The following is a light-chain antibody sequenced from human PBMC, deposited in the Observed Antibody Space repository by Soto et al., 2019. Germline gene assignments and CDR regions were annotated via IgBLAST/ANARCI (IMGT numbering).Light chain of an antibody. Sequence: EIVVTQSPATLSVTPGERATLSCRASQSVSNKLVWYQQKPGQAPRLLIYAASTRATGIPARFSGSGSETEFTLTISSLQPDDFATYYCQQYNSWTFGQGTKVDIK. CDR2: AAS. CDR3: QQYNSWT. J-gene: IGKJ1*01. V-gene: IGKV3-15*01. CDR1: QSVSNK.